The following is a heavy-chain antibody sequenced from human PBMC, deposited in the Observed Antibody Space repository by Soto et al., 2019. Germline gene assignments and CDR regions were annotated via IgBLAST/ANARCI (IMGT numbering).Heavy chain of an antibody. J-gene: IGHJ4*02. Sequence: QVHLVQSGAEVKKPGASLKVSCKASGHTFSGHHMHWVRQAPGHGLEWMTYIDLDTGNTASSQKFQGRVTTTRETSFTTAYMDLSGLGSDDTALYYCVLDRTGTGGFDYWGQGTRVTVSS. CDR2: IDLDTGNT. V-gene: IGHV1-2*02. D-gene: IGHD7-27*01. CDR1: GHTFSGHH. CDR3: VLDRTGTGGFDY.